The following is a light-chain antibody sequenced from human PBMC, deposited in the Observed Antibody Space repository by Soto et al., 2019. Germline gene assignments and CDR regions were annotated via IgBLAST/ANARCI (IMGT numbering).Light chain of an antibody. CDR1: TGAVTSGYY. CDR3: LLYYGGSQGV. CDR2: STT. V-gene: IGLV7-43*01. Sequence: QAVVTQEPSLTVSPGGTVTLTCGSSTGAVTSGYYPNWFQQKPGQAPRALIYSTTSKHPWTPARFSGFLLGGKAALTLSGVQPEDEAEYYCLLYYGGSQGVFGSGTKVTVL. J-gene: IGLJ1*01.